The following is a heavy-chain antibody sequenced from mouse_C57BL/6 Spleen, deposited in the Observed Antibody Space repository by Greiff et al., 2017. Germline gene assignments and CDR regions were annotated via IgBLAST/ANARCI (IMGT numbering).Heavy chain of an antibody. CDR1: GFSLTSYG. V-gene: IGHV2-3*01. CDR3: AKLYIYDSNYEAY. J-gene: IGHJ3*01. CDR2: IWGDGSP. Sequence: QVQLKESGPGLVAPSQCLSITCTVSGFSLTSYGVSWVRQPPGKGLEWLGVIWGDGSPNYHSALISRQSISKDNSKSQDFLKLNSLQTDDTATYDGAKLYIYDSNYEAYWGQGTLVTVSA. D-gene: IGHD2-5*01.